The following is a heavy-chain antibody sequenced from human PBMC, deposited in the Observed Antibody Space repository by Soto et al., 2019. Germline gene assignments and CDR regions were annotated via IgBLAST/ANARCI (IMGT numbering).Heavy chain of an antibody. V-gene: IGHV1-69*02. J-gene: IGHJ3*02. Sequence: ASVKVSCKASGGTFSSYTISWVRQAPGQGLEWMGRIIPILGIANYAQKFQGRVTITADKSTSTAYMELSSLRFEDTAVYYCARGSKLSGVVVPAAIGLDAFDIWGQGTMVTV. CDR2: IIPILGIA. D-gene: IGHD2-2*01. CDR1: GGTFSSYT. CDR3: ARGSKLSGVVVPAAIGLDAFDI.